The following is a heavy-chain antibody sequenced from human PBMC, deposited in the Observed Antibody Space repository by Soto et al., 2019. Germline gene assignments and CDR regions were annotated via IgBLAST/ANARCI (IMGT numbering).Heavy chain of an antibody. J-gene: IGHJ6*02. Sequence: PXESLTISWKASGYSFSTYWIALVRQMPGKGLEWMGIINPGDSDIRYSPSFQGQVTISADNSISTAYLQWSSLKASDTAMYYCARHEQFYYYYYGMDVWGQGTAVTVSS. D-gene: IGHD4-4*01. CDR2: INPGDSDI. V-gene: IGHV5-51*01. CDR1: GYSFSTYW. CDR3: ARHEQFYYYYYGMDV.